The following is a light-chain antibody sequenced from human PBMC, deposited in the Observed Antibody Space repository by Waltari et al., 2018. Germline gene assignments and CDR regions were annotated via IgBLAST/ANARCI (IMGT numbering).Light chain of an antibody. CDR3: QQRSTWPPTYT. V-gene: IGKV3-11*01. CDR2: EAS. Sequence: EIVLTQSPVTLSLSPGDRATLSCRAGQSVGRSLAWYQQKPGQPPRLLIYEASTRAAGIPARFSGSGAGTDFTLTISNLEPEDFAVYYCQQRSTWPPTYTFGQGTKLEIK. CDR1: QSVGRS. J-gene: IGKJ2*01.